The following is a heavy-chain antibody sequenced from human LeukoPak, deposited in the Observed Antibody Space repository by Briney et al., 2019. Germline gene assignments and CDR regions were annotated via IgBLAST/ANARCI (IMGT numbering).Heavy chain of an antibody. CDR2: IYPDDSDT. V-gene: IGHV5-51*01. CDR1: GYNFNREG. J-gene: IGHJ4*02. CDR3: ARMNGVIYLYYFDY. D-gene: IGHD3-16*01. Sequence: GESLKIACKASGYNFNREGIGWVRQMPGKGLEWMGIIYPDDSDTRYNPSFQGQVAISVDKSITTDFLQWRSLEASDSAMYYCARMNGVIYLYYFDYWAQGTLVTVST.